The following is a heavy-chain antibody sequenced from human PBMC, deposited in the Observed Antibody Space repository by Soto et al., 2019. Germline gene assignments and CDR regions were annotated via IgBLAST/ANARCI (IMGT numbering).Heavy chain of an antibody. J-gene: IGHJ6*02. D-gene: IGHD3-3*01. CDR2: IIPIFGTA. V-gene: IGHV1-69*06. CDR1: GGTFSRYA. Sequence: QVQLVQSGAEVKKPGSSVKVSCKASGGTFSRYAISWVRQAPGKGLEWMGGIIPIFGTANYEQKCHGRVTITADKYTSTVYRELSSLRSEDKAVYYCASPTREWLPPARDYYYGMDVWGQGTTVTVYS. CDR3: ASPTREWLPPARDYYYGMDV.